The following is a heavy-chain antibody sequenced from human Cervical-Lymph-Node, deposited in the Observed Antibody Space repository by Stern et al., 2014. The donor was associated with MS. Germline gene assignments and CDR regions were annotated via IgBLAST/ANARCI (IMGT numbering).Heavy chain of an antibody. V-gene: IGHV1-69*09. CDR3: ARGVVSNRAAATLHNLFDP. CDR2: IIPILGLA. CDR1: GGTFSSSYA. D-gene: IGHD2-15*01. Sequence: VPLVESGAEVKKPGSSMNVSCKTSGGTFSSSYAITWMRQAPGQGLEWMGRIIPILGLANYAQKFQGRVIITADKSTSTTYMELSSLRSEDTAVYYCARGVVSNRAAATLHNLFDPWGQGTLVTVSS. J-gene: IGHJ5*02.